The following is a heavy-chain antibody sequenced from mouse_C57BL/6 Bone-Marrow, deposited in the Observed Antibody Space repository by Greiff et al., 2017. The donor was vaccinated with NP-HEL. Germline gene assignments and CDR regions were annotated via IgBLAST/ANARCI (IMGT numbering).Heavy chain of an antibody. V-gene: IGHV1-52*01. J-gene: IGHJ2*01. CDR2: IDPSDSET. CDR1: GYTFTSYW. D-gene: IGHD1-1*01. Sequence: VQLQQPGAELVRPGSSVKLSCKASGYTFTSYWMHWVKQRPIQGLEWIGNIDPSDSETHYNQKFKDKATLTVDKSSSTAYMQLSSLTSEDSAVYYCARGVTTVLFDYWGQGTTLTVSS. CDR3: ARGVTTVLFDY.